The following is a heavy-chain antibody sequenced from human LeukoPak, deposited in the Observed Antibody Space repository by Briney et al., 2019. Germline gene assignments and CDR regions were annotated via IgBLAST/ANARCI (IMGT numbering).Heavy chain of an antibody. CDR2: IYTSGST. Sequence: ETLSLPCPVSGGSISSYYWSWNRPPAGKGLEWIGRIYTSGSTNYNPSLKSRVTMSVDTSKNQFSLKLSSVTAADTAVYYCARDQSGTHDYWGQGTLVTVSS. CDR3: ARDQSGTHDY. J-gene: IGHJ4*02. V-gene: IGHV4-4*07. D-gene: IGHD3-10*01. CDR1: GGSISSYY.